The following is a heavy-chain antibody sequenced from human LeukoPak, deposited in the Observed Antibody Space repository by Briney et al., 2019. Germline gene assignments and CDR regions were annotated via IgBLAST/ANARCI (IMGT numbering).Heavy chain of an antibody. J-gene: IGHJ1*01. CDR1: GFTFSSYW. V-gene: IGHV3-74*03. D-gene: IGHD4-23*01. CDR3: YGANAEH. CDR2: TNTDGSST. Sequence: GGSLRLSCAASGFTFSSYWMHWVRQAPGEGLVWVSGTNTDGSSTMYADSVKGRFTIARDNAKNTLYLQMNSLRAEDTAVYYCYGANAEHWGQGTLVTVSS.